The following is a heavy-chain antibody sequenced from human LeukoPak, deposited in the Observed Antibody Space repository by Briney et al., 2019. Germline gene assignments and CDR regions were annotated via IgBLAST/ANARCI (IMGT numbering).Heavy chain of an antibody. J-gene: IGHJ4*02. Sequence: SETLSLTCAVYGGSFSGYYWSWIRQPPGKGLEWIGEINHSGSTNYNPSLKSRVTISVDTSKNQFSLKLSSVTAADTAVYYCARHGTIAAAGTELDYWGQGTLVTGSS. D-gene: IGHD6-13*01. CDR3: ARHGTIAAAGTELDY. V-gene: IGHV4-34*01. CDR2: INHSGST. CDR1: GGSFSGYY.